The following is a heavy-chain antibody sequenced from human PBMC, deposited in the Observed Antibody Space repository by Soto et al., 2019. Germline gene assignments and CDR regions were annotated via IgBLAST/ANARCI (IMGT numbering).Heavy chain of an antibody. CDR3: ARDRQSSGWLDAFDI. CDR2: IFTGGST. V-gene: IGHV3-53*04. CDR1: GFTVSGNY. D-gene: IGHD6-19*01. J-gene: IGHJ3*02. Sequence: EVQLVESGGGLVQPGGSLRLSCAASGFTVSGNYMSWVRQAPGKGLEWVSVIFTGGSTYYADSVKGRFTISRHSSMNTVYLQMDSLRADDTAVYYCARDRQSSGWLDAFDIWGQGTMVTVSS.